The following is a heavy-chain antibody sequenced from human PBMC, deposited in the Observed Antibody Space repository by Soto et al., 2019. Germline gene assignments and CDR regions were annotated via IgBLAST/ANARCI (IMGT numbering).Heavy chain of an antibody. CDR2: ISGHNGVT. V-gene: IGHV1-18*04. D-gene: IGHD3-10*01. CDR1: GYTFTSSG. J-gene: IGHJ4*02. Sequence: QVQLVQSGPEVKKPEASVKVSCKTSGYTFTSSGISWVRQAPGQGPEWMGWISGHNGVTNFARXXXXXXXXXXXXXXXXXXXXXXXXXXXXXAIYYCARDQGGYGIFDDWGQGTLVTVXS. CDR3: ARDQGGYGIFDD.